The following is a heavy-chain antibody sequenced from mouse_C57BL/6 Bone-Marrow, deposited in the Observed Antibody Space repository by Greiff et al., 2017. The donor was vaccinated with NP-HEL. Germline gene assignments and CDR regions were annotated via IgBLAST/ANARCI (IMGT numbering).Heavy chain of an antibody. CDR3: ARRVIWYPFAY. CDR1: GYAFTNYL. CDR2: INPGSGGT. J-gene: IGHJ3*01. Sequence: VQLKESGAELVRPGTSVKVSCKASGYAFTNYLIEWVKQRPGQGLEWIGVINPGSGGTNYNEKFKGKATLTADKSSSTAYMQLSSLTSEDSAVYFCARRVIWYPFAYWGQGTLVTVSA. D-gene: IGHD2-1*01. V-gene: IGHV1-54*01.